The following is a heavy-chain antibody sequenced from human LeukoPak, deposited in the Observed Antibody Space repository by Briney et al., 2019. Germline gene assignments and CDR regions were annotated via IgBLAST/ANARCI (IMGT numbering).Heavy chain of an antibody. Sequence: GGSLRLSCAVSGFTFSSYAMSWVRHAPGGGLEWGSPYSGCGGSTYYVDSVKSRFTISRDNSKNTLYLQMNSLRAEDTAVYYCAKEGAEIVVVPAAENWFDTWGQGALVTVSS. CDR3: AKEGAEIVVVPAAENWFDT. J-gene: IGHJ5*02. CDR1: GFTFSSYA. CDR2: YSGCGGST. D-gene: IGHD2-2*01. V-gene: IGHV3-23*01.